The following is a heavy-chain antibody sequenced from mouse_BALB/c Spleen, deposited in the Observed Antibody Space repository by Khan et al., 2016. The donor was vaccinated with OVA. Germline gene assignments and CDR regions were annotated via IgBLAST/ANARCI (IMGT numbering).Heavy chain of an antibody. CDR1: GFTFSRFG. V-gene: IGHV5-17*02. Sequence: EVKLVESGGGLVQPGGSRKLSCAASGFTFSRFGMHWVRQAPEKGLEWVAYISSGSSTIYYADTVKGRFTNSRDNPKNTLFLQMTSLRSEDTAMYYCARDSNFDYWGQGTTLTVSS. CDR3: ARDSNFDY. J-gene: IGHJ2*01. CDR2: ISSGSSTI.